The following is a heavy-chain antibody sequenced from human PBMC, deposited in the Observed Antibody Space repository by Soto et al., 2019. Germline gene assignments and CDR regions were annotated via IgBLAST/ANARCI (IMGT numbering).Heavy chain of an antibody. D-gene: IGHD2-2*01. Sequence: QVQLQESGPGLVKPSQTLSLTCTVSGGSISSGDYYWSWIRQPPGKGLEWIGYIYYSGSTYDNPSLKSRVTISVDTSKNQFSLKLSSVTAADTAVYYCARGIVVVPAAGSLPFDPWGQGTLVTVSS. CDR1: GGSISSGDYY. CDR3: ARGIVVVPAAGSLPFDP. CDR2: IYYSGST. J-gene: IGHJ5*02. V-gene: IGHV4-30-4*01.